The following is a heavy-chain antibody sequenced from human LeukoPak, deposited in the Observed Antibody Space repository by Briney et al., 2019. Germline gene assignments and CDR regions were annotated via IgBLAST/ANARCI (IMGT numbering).Heavy chain of an antibody. Sequence: PAGGSLRLSCAASGFTVSSNYMSWVRQAPGKGLEWVSVIYSGGSTYYADSVKGRFTISRDNSKNTLYLQMNSLRAEDTAVYYCARSSAITGSSWYLPSYNFDYWGQGTLVTVSS. D-gene: IGHD6-13*01. CDR1: GFTVSSNY. V-gene: IGHV3-53*01. CDR2: IYSGGST. CDR3: ARSSAITGSSWYLPSYNFDY. J-gene: IGHJ4*02.